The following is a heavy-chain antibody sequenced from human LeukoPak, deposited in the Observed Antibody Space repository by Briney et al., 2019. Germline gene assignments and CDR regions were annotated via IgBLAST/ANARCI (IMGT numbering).Heavy chain of an antibody. Sequence: SETLSLTCTVSGRPISRGDYYWSWICQHPGKGLEWIGYIYYSGSTYYNPSLKSRVTISVDTSKNQFSLKLSSVTAADTAVYYCARDQHGYFDYWGQGTLVTVSS. CDR2: IYYSGST. CDR1: GRPISRGDYY. CDR3: ARDQHGYFDY. V-gene: IGHV4-31*03. J-gene: IGHJ4*02.